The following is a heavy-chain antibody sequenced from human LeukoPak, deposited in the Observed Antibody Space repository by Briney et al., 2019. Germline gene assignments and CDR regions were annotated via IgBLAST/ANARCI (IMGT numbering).Heavy chain of an antibody. CDR2: INPSGGST. CDR1: GYTFTSYD. V-gene: IGHV1-46*01. D-gene: IGHD2-2*01. J-gene: IGHJ5*02. CDR3: ARDNGVVVVPAAIPYNWFDP. Sequence: ASVKVSCKASGYTFTSYDINWVRQAPGQGLEWMGIINPSGGSTSYAQKFQGRVTMTRDMSTSTVYMELSSLRSEDTAVYYCARDNGVVVVPAAIPYNWFDPWGQGTLVTVSS.